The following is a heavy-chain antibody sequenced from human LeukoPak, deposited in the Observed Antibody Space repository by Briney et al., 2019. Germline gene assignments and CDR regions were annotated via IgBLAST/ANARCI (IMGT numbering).Heavy chain of an antibody. D-gene: IGHD2-8*01. V-gene: IGHV4-30-4*01. Sequence: SQTLSLTCTVSGGSISSGDYYWSWIRQPPGKGLEWIGYIYYSGSTNYNPSLKSRVTISVDTSKNQFSLKLSSVTAADTAVYYCARAPLIVYFDYWGQGTLVTVSS. CDR1: GGSISSGDYY. J-gene: IGHJ4*02. CDR2: IYYSGST. CDR3: ARAPLIVYFDY.